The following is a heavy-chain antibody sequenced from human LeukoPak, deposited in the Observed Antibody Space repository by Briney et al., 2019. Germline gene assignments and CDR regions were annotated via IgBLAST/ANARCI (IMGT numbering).Heavy chain of an antibody. J-gene: IGHJ5*02. CDR2: IWYDGSNK. CDR1: GFTFSSHG. CDR3: ARDLDCGCDCYSNWFAP. V-gene: IGHV3-33*01. D-gene: IGHD2-21*02. Sequence: PGGSLRLFCAASGFTFSSHGMHWVPPAPGKGLEGVAVIWYDGSNKYYADSVKGRFTISRDNSKNTLYLQMNSLRAEDTAVYYCARDLDCGCDCYSNWFAPWGQGTLVTVSS.